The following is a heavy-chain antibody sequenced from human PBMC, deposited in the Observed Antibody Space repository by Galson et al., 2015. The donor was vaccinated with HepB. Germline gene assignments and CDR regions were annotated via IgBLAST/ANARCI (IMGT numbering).Heavy chain of an antibody. J-gene: IGHJ4*02. D-gene: IGHD3-16*01. V-gene: IGHV3-11*01. CDR2: ISSSGGTR. CDR1: GFTFSDYY. Sequence: SLRLSCAASGFTFSDYYMSWIRQAPGKGLKWVSYISSSGGTRYYADSVKGRFTISRDNAKNSLFLQTNSLRAEDTAVYYCARGWRGTPDRYFDYWGQGTLVTVSS. CDR3: ARGWRGTPDRYFDY.